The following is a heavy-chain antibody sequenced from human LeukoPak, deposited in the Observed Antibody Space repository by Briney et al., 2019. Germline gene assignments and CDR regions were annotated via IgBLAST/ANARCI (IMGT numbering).Heavy chain of an antibody. CDR2: IWSDGSSK. CDR3: ARGQPPSYYDMDV. Sequence: PGGSLRLSCAASGFTFSSYGMHWVREAPGKGLEWVAVIWSDGSSKHYADSVKGRFTISRDNSKNTLYLQMSSLSAEDTALYYCARGQPPSYYDMDVWGQGTTVTVSS. V-gene: IGHV3-33*01. J-gene: IGHJ6*02. D-gene: IGHD6-13*01. CDR1: GFTFSSYG.